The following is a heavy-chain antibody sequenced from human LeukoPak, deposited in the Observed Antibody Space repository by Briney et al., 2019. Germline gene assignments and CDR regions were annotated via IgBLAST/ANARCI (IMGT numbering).Heavy chain of an antibody. Sequence: SGGSLRLSCVVSGFTFSSYAMSWVRQAPGKGLEWVSAISGGGGNTYYADSVEGRFTISRDNSKNTLYLQMNSLRAEDTAVYYCAKLLSRCYFDDWGQGTLVTVSS. CDR2: ISGGGGNT. D-gene: IGHD2-21*01. CDR1: GFTFSSYA. CDR3: AKLLSRCYFDD. V-gene: IGHV3-23*01. J-gene: IGHJ4*02.